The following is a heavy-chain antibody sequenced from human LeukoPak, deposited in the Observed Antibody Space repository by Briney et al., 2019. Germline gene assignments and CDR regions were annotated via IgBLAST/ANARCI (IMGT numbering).Heavy chain of an antibody. CDR2: ISYSGST. CDR3: ARTGSTVTMLYPFDH. CDR1: GGSVSSYSYY. J-gene: IGHJ4*02. V-gene: IGHV4-61*01. D-gene: IGHD4-17*01. Sequence: LETLSLTCTVSGGSVSSYSYYWSWIRQPPGKGLEWIGSISYSGSTNYNPSLKSRVSISVDTSKNQFSLKLSSVTAADTAVYYCARTGSTVTMLYPFDHWGQGTLVTVSS.